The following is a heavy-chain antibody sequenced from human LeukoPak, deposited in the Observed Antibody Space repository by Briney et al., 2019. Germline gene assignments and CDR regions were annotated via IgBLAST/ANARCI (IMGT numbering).Heavy chain of an antibody. J-gene: IGHJ4*02. V-gene: IGHV3-74*01. CDR2: MNSDGSAT. Sequence: PGGSLRLSCAASGFSFSNYWMHWVRQAPGKGLVWVTRMNSDGSATYYADSVQGRFTISRDNAKNTLYLQMNSLRAEDTAMYFCAQDPNYFDSWGQGTLVTVSS. CDR1: GFSFSNYW. CDR3: AQDPNYFDS.